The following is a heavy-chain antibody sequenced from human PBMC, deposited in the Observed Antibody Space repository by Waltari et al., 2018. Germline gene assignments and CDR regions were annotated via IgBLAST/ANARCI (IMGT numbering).Heavy chain of an antibody. CDR2: IYYTGTT. CDR3: ARHEGGGLNAL. V-gene: IGHV4-59*08. D-gene: IGHD3-16*01. J-gene: IGHJ4*02. CDR1: GGSITSYY. Sequence: QVQLQESGPGLVKPSETLSLTCTVSGGSITSYYWSWFRQPPGKGLEWIGYIYYTGTTNYSPSLKSRVTMSVDTSKDQFSQKVTSVTAADTAMYYCARHEGGGLNALWGQGTLVTVSS.